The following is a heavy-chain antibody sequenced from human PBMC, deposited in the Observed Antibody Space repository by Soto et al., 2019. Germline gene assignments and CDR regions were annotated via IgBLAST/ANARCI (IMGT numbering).Heavy chain of an antibody. J-gene: IGHJ4*02. CDR2: ISSSSSYT. Sequence: GGSLRLSCAASGFTFSDYYMSWIRQAPGKGLEWVSYISSSSSYTNYADSVKGRFTISRDNAKNSLYLQMNSLRAEDTAVYYCARDPANIAAAGEYFDYWGQGTLVTVSS. CDR1: GFTFSDYY. V-gene: IGHV3-11*05. D-gene: IGHD6-13*01. CDR3: ARDPANIAAAGEYFDY.